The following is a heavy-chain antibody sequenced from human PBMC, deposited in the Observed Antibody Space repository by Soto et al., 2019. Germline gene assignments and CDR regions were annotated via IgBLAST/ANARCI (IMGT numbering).Heavy chain of an antibody. CDR3: ARGRFLEWAGPTYFDY. V-gene: IGHV4-59*01. CDR1: GGSISSYY. D-gene: IGHD3-3*01. CDR2: IYYSGST. Sequence: SETLSLTCTVSGGSISSYYWSWIRQPPGKGLEWIGYIYYSGSTNYNPSLKSRVTISVDTSKNQFSLKLSSVTAADTAVYYCARGRFLEWAGPTYFDYWGQGTLVTVS. J-gene: IGHJ4*02.